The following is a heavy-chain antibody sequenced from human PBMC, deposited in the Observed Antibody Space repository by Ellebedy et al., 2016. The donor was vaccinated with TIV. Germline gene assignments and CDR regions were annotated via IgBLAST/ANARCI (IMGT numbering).Heavy chain of an antibody. CDR3: AKGSSSGFNYDRVGFQY. CDR1: GFTFSNFA. D-gene: IGHD3-22*01. J-gene: IGHJ4*02. CDR2: ISAGGDNT. V-gene: IGHV3-23*02. Sequence: GGSLRLSCAASGFTFSNFAMHWVRQAPGKGLEWLSVISAGGDNTYNEDTVKGRFTITIDKSKNTLFLQINRLITGDTAVYYCAKGSSSGFNYDRVGFQYWGQGTLVTVSS.